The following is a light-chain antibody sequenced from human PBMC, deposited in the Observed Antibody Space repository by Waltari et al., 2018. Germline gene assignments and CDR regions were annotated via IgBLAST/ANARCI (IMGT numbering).Light chain of an antibody. CDR3: SLSYSGIVV. Sequence: QAVVTQEPSLTVSPGGTVTLTCGSSTGAVTSGLYPYWFQQRPGQAPRTLIHDVSSKASWTPARCSGSLLGGKAALTLSGAQPEDEADYYCSLSYSGIVVFGGGTKLTVL. CDR1: TGAVTSGLY. V-gene: IGLV7-46*01. CDR2: DVS. J-gene: IGLJ2*01.